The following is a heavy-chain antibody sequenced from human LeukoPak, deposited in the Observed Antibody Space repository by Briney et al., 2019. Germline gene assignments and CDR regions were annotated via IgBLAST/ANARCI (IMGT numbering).Heavy chain of an antibody. V-gene: IGHV1-69*13. CDR3: ARDSAYGDYEGSMGYFDY. J-gene: IGHJ4*02. D-gene: IGHD4-17*01. Sequence: ASVKVSCKASGGTFSSYAISWVRQAPGQGLEWMGGIIPIFGTANYAQKFQGRVTITADESTSTAYMELSSLRSDDTAVYYCARDSAYGDYEGSMGYFDYWGQGTLVTVSS. CDR2: IIPIFGTA. CDR1: GGTFSSYA.